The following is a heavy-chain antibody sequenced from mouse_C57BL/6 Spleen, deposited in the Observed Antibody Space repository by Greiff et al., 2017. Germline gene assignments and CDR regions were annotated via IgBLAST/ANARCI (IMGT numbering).Heavy chain of an antibody. V-gene: IGHV8-12*01. J-gene: IGHJ1*03. CDR1: GFSLSTSGMG. CDR2: IYWDDDK. CDR3: ARSGDYYGSTDWYFDV. Sequence: QVTLKVSGPGILQSSQTLSLTCSFSGFSLSTSGMGVSWIRQPSGKGLEWLAHIYWDDDKRSNPSLKSRPTISKYTSRNQVFLKITSVDTADTATYYCARSGDYYGSTDWYFDVWGTGTTVTVSS. D-gene: IGHD1-1*01.